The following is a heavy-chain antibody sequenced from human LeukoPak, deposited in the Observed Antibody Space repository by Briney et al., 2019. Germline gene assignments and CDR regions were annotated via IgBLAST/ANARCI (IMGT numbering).Heavy chain of an antibody. V-gene: IGHV3-30*04. CDR2: ISYDGSNK. Sequence: GGSLRLSRAASGFTFSSYAMHWVRQAPGKGLEWVAVISYDGSNKYYADSVKGRFTISRDNSKNTLYLQMNSLRAEDTAVYHCARDIGQWLERSGLGYWGQGTLVTVSS. CDR3: ARDIGQWLERSGLGY. D-gene: IGHD6-19*01. CDR1: GFTFSSYA. J-gene: IGHJ4*02.